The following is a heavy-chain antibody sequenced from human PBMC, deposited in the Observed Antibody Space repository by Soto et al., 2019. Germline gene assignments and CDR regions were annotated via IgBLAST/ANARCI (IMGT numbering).Heavy chain of an antibody. CDR3: TIGSWSGEVFDI. CDR1: GGTFSIYS. J-gene: IGHJ3*02. V-gene: IGHV1-69*02. D-gene: IGHD2-21*01. CDR2: IIPMLGVR. Sequence: QVQLVQSGAEVKKPGSSVKVSCKDSGGTFSIYSMFWVRQAPGQVLEWMGRIIPMLGVRNYAQRFQDRVTITADKSTATVHLELSSLRSEDTALYYCTIGSWSGEVFDIWGQGTMVTVSS.